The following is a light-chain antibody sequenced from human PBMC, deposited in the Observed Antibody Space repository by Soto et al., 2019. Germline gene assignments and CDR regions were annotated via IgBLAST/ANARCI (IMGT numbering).Light chain of an antibody. CDR1: SSDVGGYNY. CDR2: EVN. CDR3: SSYTSSSTLV. J-gene: IGLJ1*01. V-gene: IGLV2-14*01. Sequence: QSALTQPASVSGSPGQSITISCTGTSSDVGGYNYVSWYQQHPSKAPKLMIYEVNNRPSGVSDRFSGSKSGNTASLTISRLQAEDEADYYCSSYTSSSTLVFGTGTKLTVL.